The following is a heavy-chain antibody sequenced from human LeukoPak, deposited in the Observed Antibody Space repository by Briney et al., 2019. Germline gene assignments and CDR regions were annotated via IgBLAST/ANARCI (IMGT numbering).Heavy chain of an antibody. CDR1: GFTFSYCR. Sequence: GGSLRLSCAASGFTFSYCRMSWVRQAPGKGLEWAANIKQDGSEKNYVDSVKGRFTISRDNAKNPLYLQMNSLRAEDTAVYYCARPPPRRDGSGWNYFDYWGQGTLVTVSS. V-gene: IGHV3-7*04. D-gene: IGHD6-19*01. CDR2: IKQDGSEK. CDR3: ARPPPRRDGSGWNYFDY. J-gene: IGHJ4*02.